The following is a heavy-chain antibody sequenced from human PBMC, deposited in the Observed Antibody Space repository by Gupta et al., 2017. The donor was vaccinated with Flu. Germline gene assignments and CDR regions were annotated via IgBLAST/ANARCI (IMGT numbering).Heavy chain of an antibody. CDR1: GSAFRSYE. CDR2: ISSSAVT. Sequence: DVLLVESGGGLVQQGGSLRLSCTASGSAFRSYELSGVRQAPGRGLEWVAFISSSAVTYYTDPVRGRFTISRDNANNLLYLQMSSLRGEDTAVYYCARGHWDNWGQGTLVTVSS. V-gene: IGHV3-48*03. CDR3: ARGHWDN. J-gene: IGHJ4*02.